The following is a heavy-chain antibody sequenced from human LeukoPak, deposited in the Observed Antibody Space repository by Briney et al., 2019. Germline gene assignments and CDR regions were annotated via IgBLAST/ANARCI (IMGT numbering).Heavy chain of an antibody. CDR1: GGSISSGDYY. J-gene: IGHJ4*02. CDR2: IYYSGST. V-gene: IGHV4-30-4*01. Sequence: SETLSLTCTVSGGSISSGDYYWSWIRQPPGKGLEWIGYIYYSGSTYNNPSLKSRVTISLDTSKNQFSLKLSSVTAADTAVYYCARSYYSSGSYYDFDYWGQGTLVTVSS. CDR3: ARSYYSSGSYYDFDY. D-gene: IGHD3-10*01.